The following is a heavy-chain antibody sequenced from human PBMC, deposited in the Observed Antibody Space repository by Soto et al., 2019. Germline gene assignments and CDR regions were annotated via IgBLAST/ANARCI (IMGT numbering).Heavy chain of an antibody. D-gene: IGHD2-21*01. V-gene: IGHV1-69*05. J-gene: IGHJ5*02. CDR1: GGTFSSYA. Sequence: QVQLVQSGAEVKKPGSSVKVSCKASGGTFSSYAITWVRQAPGQGLEWMGGIIPIFGTANYAQKFQGRVTITSDESTSTDYMEPRSLGSEDTAGYYWARDRGPRSGDSPYWFDPWGQGTLATVSS. CDR2: IIPIFGTA. CDR3: ARDRGPRSGDSPYWFDP.